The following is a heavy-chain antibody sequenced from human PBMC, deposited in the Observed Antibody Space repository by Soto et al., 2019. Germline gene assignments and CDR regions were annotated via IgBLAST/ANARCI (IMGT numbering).Heavy chain of an antibody. CDR2: ISSSGDYI. CDR1: GFSFRSYS. J-gene: IGHJ5*01. D-gene: IGHD1-1*01. V-gene: IGHV3-21*06. CDR3: ARDRNIATTGDWFDS. Sequence: GGSLRLSCVVSGFSFRSYSMNWVRQAPGKGLEWVSSISSSGDYIYYADSVKGRFTIARDNAKNSLYLQMNNLRAEDTAVYYCARDRNIATTGDWFDSWGQGTLVTVSS.